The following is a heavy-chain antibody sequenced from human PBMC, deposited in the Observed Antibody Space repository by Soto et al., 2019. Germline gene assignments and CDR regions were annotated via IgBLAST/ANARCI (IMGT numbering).Heavy chain of an antibody. V-gene: IGHV3-23*01. CDR2: ISGSGGST. D-gene: IGHD3-10*01. J-gene: IGHJ4*02. Sequence: PGGSLRLSCAASGFTFSSYAMSWVRQAPGKGLEWVSAISGSGGSTYYADSVKGRFTISRDNSKNTLYLQMNSLRAEDTAVYYCAKRALLRFGGSRFDFDYWGQGTLVTVSS. CDR1: GFTFSSYA. CDR3: AKRALLRFGGSRFDFDY.